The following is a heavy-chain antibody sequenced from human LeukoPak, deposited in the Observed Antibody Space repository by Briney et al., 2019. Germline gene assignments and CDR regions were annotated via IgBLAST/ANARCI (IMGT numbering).Heavy chain of an antibody. CDR2: INHSGST. CDR3: ARGNVAGSCFREIDY. CDR1: GGSFSGYY. D-gene: IGHD1-26*01. Sequence: SETLSLTCAVYGGSFSGYYWSWIRQPPGKGLEWIGEINHSGSTNYNPSLKSRVTISVDTSKNQFSLKLSSVTAADTAVYYCARGNVAGSCFREIDYWGQGTLVTVSS. J-gene: IGHJ4*02. V-gene: IGHV4-34*01.